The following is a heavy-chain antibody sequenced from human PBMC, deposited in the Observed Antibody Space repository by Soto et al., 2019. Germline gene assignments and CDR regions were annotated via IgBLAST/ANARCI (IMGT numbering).Heavy chain of an antibody. J-gene: IGHJ2*01. CDR3: AKAVPYNWNYNWYFDL. Sequence: PGGSLRLSCAASGFTFSSYAMSWVHQAPGKGLEWVSAISGSGGSTYYADSVKGRFTISRDNSKNTLYLQMNSLRAEDTAVYYCAKAVPYNWNYNWYFDLWGRGTLVTV. D-gene: IGHD1-7*01. V-gene: IGHV3-23*01. CDR1: GFTFSSYA. CDR2: ISGSGGST.